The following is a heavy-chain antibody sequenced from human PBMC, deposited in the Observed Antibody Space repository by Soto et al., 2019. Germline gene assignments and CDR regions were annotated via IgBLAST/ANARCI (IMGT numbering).Heavy chain of an antibody. CDR2: IIPIFGTA. Sequence: ASVKVSCKASGGTFSSYAISWVRQAPGQGLEWMGGIIPIFGTANYAQKFQGRVTITADESTSTAYMELSSLRSEDTAVYYCAREDEYSWWFDPWGQGTLVTVSS. CDR1: GGTFSSYA. CDR3: AREDEYSWWFDP. V-gene: IGHV1-69*13. D-gene: IGHD5-12*01. J-gene: IGHJ5*02.